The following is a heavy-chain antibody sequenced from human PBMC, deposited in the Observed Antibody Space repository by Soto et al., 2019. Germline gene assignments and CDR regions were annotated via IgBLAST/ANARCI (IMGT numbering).Heavy chain of an antibody. J-gene: IGHJ6*02. V-gene: IGHV3-74*01. Sequence: GGSLRLSCAASGFTFSNYWMHWVRQVPGRGLVWVSRISHDGSGTSYADSVKGRFTISRDNSKNTLYLQMNSLRAEDTAVYYCAKDLFTGDVWGQGTTVTVSS. CDR3: AKDLFTGDV. CDR2: ISHDGSGT. CDR1: GFTFSNYW.